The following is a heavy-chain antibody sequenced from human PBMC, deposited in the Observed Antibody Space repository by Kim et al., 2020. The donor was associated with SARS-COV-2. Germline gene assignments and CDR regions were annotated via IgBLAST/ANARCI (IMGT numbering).Heavy chain of an antibody. Sequence: NIEGRLTMTHDTATSTAYMELRSLRSDDTAVYYCARRGWFPYYDYGMDVWGQGTTVTVSS. D-gene: IGHD6-19*01. J-gene: IGHJ6*02. CDR3: ARRGWFPYYDYGMDV. V-gene: IGHV1-18*01.